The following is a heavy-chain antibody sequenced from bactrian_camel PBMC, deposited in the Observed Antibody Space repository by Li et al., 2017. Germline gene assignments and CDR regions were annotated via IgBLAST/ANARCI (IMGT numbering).Heavy chain of an antibody. D-gene: IGHD6*01. CDR2: IGMSSIRI. Sequence: HVQLVESGGGLVQPGGSLRLSCAASGFTFSNYWMYWVRQAPGKGLEWVSWIGMSSIRIFYEDSVKGRFSISKDNAKNTVYLQMNNLQPEDTATYYCAEGRGSRGAHCYSLNYWGQGTQVTVS. J-gene: IGHJ4*01. CDR1: GFTFSNYW. V-gene: IGHV3S1*01. CDR3: AEGRGSRGAHCYSLNY.